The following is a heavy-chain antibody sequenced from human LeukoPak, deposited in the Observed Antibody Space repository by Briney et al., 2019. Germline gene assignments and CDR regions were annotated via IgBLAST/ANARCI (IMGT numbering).Heavy chain of an antibody. CDR2: IYYSGST. CDR3: AGGGPIAVAGFDY. J-gene: IGHJ4*02. V-gene: IGHV4-61*01. CDR1: GGSVSSGSYY. Sequence: SETLSLTCTVSGGSVSSGSYYWSWIRQPPGKGLEWIGYIYYSGSTNYNPSLKSRVTISVHTSKNQFSLKLSSVTAADTAVYYCAGGGPIAVAGFDYWGQGTLVTVSS. D-gene: IGHD6-19*01.